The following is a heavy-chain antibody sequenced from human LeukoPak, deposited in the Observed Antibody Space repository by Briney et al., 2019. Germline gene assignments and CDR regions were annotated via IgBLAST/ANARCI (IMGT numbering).Heavy chain of an antibody. J-gene: IGHJ4*02. CDR1: GFTFSSYA. Sequence: GGSLRLSCAASGFTFSSYAMSWVRQAPGKGLEWVSAISAGGGSTYYADSVKGRFTISRDNSKNTLSLQMNSLRAEDTAVYYCAKDRGRTWVQVANWGQGTLVTASS. CDR2: ISAGGGST. V-gene: IGHV3-23*01. D-gene: IGHD2-15*01. CDR3: AKDRGRTWVQVAN.